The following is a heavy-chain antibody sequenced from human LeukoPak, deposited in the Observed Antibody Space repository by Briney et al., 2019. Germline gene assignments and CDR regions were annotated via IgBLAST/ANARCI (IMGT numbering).Heavy chain of an antibody. CDR3: ASTGPTYYYDSSGYYFDY. V-gene: IGHV1-69*05. D-gene: IGHD3-22*01. CDR1: GGTFSSYA. J-gene: IGHJ4*02. Sequence: GASVKVSCKASGGTFSSYAISWVRQAPGQGLEWMGGIIPIFGTANYAQKFQGRVTITTDESTSTAYMELSSLRSEDTAVYYCASTGPTYYYDSSGYYFDYWGQGTLVTVSS. CDR2: IIPIFGTA.